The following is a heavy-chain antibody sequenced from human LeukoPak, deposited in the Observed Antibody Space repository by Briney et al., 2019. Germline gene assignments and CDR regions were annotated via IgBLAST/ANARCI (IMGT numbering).Heavy chain of an antibody. J-gene: IGHJ4*02. D-gene: IGHD3-10*01. V-gene: IGHV4-39*01. CDR1: GGSISSSSYY. CDR2: IYYSGST. CDR3: ARNPTIWFGELSAPCYFDY. Sequence: PSETLSLTCTVSGGSISSSSYYWGWIRQPPGKGLEWIGSIYYSGSTYYNPSLKSRVTISVDTSKNQFSLKLSSVTAADTAVYYCARNPTIWFGELSAPCYFDYWGQGTLVTVSS.